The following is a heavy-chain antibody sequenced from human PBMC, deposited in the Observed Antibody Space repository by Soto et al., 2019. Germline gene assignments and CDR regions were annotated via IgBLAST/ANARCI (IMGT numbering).Heavy chain of an antibody. CDR1: GFTFSSYA. D-gene: IGHD6-13*01. J-gene: IGHJ4*02. CDR2: ISGSGDST. V-gene: IGHV3-23*01. Sequence: EVQLLDSGGGLVQPGGSLRLSCAASGFTFSSYAMNWVRQAPGKGLEWVSVISGSGDSTYYADSVKGRFTISRDNSKNPLYLQMNSLRPEDTAVYYCARRGPGTYFDYWGQGTLVTVSS. CDR3: ARRGPGTYFDY.